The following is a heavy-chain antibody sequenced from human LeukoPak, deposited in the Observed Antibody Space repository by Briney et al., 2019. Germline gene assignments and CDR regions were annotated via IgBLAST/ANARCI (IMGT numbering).Heavy chain of an antibody. Sequence: PETLCPTCTVSGASISSSYWSWIRQPPGKALEFIGYIYYYGSTNYNPSLKSRVTISLDTSKSHFSLNLSSVTAADTAVYYCAKVASGYPQVYYMDVWGKGPTVTVSS. J-gene: IGHJ6*03. D-gene: IGHD3-22*01. V-gene: IGHV4-59*01. CDR3: AKVASGYPQVYYMDV. CDR1: GASISSSY. CDR2: IYYYGST.